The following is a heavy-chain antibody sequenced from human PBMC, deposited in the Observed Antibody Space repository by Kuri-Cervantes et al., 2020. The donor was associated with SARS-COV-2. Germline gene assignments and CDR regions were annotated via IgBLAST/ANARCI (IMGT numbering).Heavy chain of an antibody. CDR3: AKAYREEWCMLRPQVCYGMDV. D-gene: IGHD2-8*01. Sequence: LTCAASGFTFSGHWIHWVRQAPGKWLVWVSRINPDGSYTNNADSVKGRFTLSRDNAKNMLFLQMNSLRAEDTAVYYCAKAYREEWCMLRPQVCYGMDVWGQGTTVTVSS. CDR1: GFTFSGHW. V-gene: IGHV3-74*01. CDR2: INPDGSYT. J-gene: IGHJ6*02.